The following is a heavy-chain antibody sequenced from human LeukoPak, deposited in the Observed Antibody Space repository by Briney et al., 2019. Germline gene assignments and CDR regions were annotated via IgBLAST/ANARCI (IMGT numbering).Heavy chain of an antibody. Sequence: ASVKVSCKASGYTFTSYGICRGRQTPGQRLEWMGWISAYNGNTNYAQKLQGRVTMTTDTSTSTAYMELRSLRSDDTAVYYCARCSRYYYGSGSYYNSDDAFDIWGQGTMVTVSS. CDR1: GYTFTSYG. J-gene: IGHJ3*02. CDR2: ISAYNGNT. D-gene: IGHD3-10*01. V-gene: IGHV1-18*04. CDR3: ARCSRYYYGSGSYYNSDDAFDI.